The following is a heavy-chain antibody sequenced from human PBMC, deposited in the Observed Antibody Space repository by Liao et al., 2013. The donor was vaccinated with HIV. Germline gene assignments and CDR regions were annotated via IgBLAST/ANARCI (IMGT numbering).Heavy chain of an antibody. CDR1: GDSINSGGHY. J-gene: IGHJ2*01. Sequence: QVQLQESGPGLVKPSQTLSLTCTVSGDSINSGGHYWTWIRQSPGKGLEWIGYIYNSAITYYNPSLKTRISMSIDTSKNLFSLNLTSVTAADTAVYYCARERGSFNLWGRGALVTVSS. CDR2: IYNSAIT. D-gene: IGHD5-24*01. V-gene: IGHV4-30-4*08. CDR3: ARERGSFNL.